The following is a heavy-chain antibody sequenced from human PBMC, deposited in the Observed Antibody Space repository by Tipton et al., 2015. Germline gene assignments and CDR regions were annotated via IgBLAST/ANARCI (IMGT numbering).Heavy chain of an antibody. CDR3: ARGQLWFTVAHN. Sequence: PGLVKPSENLSLTCTVSGGSVTSGSYYWSWIRQPPGKGLEWIGSIFHSGSTFYNPSLESRVTISVDTSKNQFSLKLSSVTAADTAVYYCARGQLWFTVAHNWGQGSLVSVSS. D-gene: IGHD5-18*01. CDR2: IFHSGST. CDR1: GGSVTSGSYY. V-gene: IGHV4-39*07. J-gene: IGHJ1*01.